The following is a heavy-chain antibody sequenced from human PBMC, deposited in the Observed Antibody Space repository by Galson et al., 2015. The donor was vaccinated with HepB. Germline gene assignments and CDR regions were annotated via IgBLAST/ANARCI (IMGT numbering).Heavy chain of an antibody. D-gene: IGHD3-22*01. CDR1: GFTFDDYG. CDR3: ARDAIRNYYDTSGYFGY. J-gene: IGHJ4*02. V-gene: IGHV3-66*02. Sequence: SLRLSCAASGFTFDDYGMSWVRQAPGKGLEWVSIIYSGGSTYYADSVKGRFTISRDNSKNTLYLQMNSLRAEDTAVYYCARDAIRNYYDTSGYFGYWGQGTLVTVSS. CDR2: IYSGGST.